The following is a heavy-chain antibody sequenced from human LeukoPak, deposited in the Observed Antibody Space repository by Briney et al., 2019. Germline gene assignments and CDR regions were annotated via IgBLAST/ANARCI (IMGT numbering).Heavy chain of an antibody. J-gene: IGHJ3*02. V-gene: IGHV3-21*01. CDR2: ISSSSSYI. D-gene: IGHD3-3*01. CDR3: ARDKGRETYYDFWSGYYDAFDI. CDR1: GFTFSSCA. Sequence: GGSLRLSCAASGFTFSSCAMSWVRQAPGKGLEWVSSISSSSSYIYYADSVKGRFTISRDNAKNSLYLQMNSLRAEDTAVYYRARDKGRETYYDFWSGYYDAFDIWGQGTMVTVSS.